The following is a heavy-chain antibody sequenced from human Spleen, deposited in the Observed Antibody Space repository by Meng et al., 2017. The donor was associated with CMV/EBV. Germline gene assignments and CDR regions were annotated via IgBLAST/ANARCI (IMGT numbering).Heavy chain of an antibody. Sequence: GGSLRLSCAASGFTFDDYAMHWVRQAPGKGLEWVAFISFDAKDKFYSHSVRGRFTISRDNSKNTLWLQMNSLRVEDTAVYFCARAPAGGFWSAYYRDYFYYGMDVWGQGTTVTVSS. D-gene: IGHD3-3*01. CDR2: ISFDAKDK. V-gene: IGHV3-30*04. J-gene: IGHJ6*02. CDR1: GFTFDDYA. CDR3: ARAPAGGFWSAYYRDYFYYGMDV.